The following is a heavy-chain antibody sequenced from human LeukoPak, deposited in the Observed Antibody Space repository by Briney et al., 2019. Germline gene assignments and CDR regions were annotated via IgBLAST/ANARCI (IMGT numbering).Heavy chain of an antibody. J-gene: IGHJ4*02. D-gene: IGHD7-27*01. CDR3: ARLGMFDY. Sequence: SETLSLTCTVSGGSISSSSYYWGWIRQPPGKGLEWIGYIYYSGTTYYNPYLKSRVTISVDTSQNQFSLKLSSVTAADTAVYYCARLGMFDYWGQGTLVTVSS. CDR1: GGSISSSSYY. CDR2: IYYSGTT. V-gene: IGHV4-39*01.